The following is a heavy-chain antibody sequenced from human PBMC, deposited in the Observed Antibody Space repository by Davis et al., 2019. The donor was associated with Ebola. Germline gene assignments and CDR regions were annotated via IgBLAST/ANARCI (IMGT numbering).Heavy chain of an antibody. CDR2: INTNTGNP. CDR1: GYTFTSYA. CDR3: ARLPSGYYWYFDL. Sequence: ASVKVSCKASGYTFTSYAMNWVRQAPGQGLEWMGWINTNTGNPTYAQGFTGRFVFSLDTSVSTAYLQISSLKAEDTAMYYCARLPSGYYWYFDLWGRGTLVTVSS. D-gene: IGHD3-22*01. J-gene: IGHJ2*01. V-gene: IGHV7-4-1*02.